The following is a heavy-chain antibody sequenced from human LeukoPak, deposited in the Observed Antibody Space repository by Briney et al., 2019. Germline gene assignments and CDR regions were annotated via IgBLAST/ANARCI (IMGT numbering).Heavy chain of an antibody. V-gene: IGHV1-8*01. CDR2: MKSNSGDT. J-gene: IGHJ4*02. CDR1: GYTFTGYD. D-gene: IGHD6-13*01. CDR3: ARGEYSSSWYPFDY. Sequence: ASVKVSCKTSGYTFTGYDINWVRQAPGQGLEWMGWMKSNSGDTRFAQKFQGRVTMTRDTSISTAFMELSSLRSEDTAVYYCARGEYSSSWYPFDYWGQGSPVTVSS.